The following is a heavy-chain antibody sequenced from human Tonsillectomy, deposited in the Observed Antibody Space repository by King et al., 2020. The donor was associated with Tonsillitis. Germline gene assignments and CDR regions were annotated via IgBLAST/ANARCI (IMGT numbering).Heavy chain of an antibody. D-gene: IGHD3-22*01. Sequence: VQLVESGGGLVQPGGSLRLSCAASGFSFSSYWMHWVRQAPGKGLVWVSRINSDGISTSYADSVKGRFTISRDNAKNTLYLQMNTRRAEDTAVYFCARARRYYDSSGYPDYWGQGTLVTVSS. CDR1: GFSFSSYW. CDR3: ARARRYYDSSGYPDY. J-gene: IGHJ4*02. CDR2: INSDGIST. V-gene: IGHV3-74*01.